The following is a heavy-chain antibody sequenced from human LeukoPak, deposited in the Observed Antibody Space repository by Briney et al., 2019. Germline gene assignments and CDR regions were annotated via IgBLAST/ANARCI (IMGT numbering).Heavy chain of an antibody. CDR2: ISRTGGST. Sequence: GGSLRLSCAASGFTFSSSAMSWVRQAPGKGLEWVASISRTGGSTHYADSVKGRFTISRDNSKNTLYLQMNSLRAEDTAVYYCARDGPDFDLWGRGTLVTVSS. J-gene: IGHJ2*01. CDR1: GFTFSSSA. V-gene: IGHV3-23*01. CDR3: ARDGPDFDL.